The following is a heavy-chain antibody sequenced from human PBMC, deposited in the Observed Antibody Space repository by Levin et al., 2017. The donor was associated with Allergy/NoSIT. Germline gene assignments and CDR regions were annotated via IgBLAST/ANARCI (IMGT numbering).Heavy chain of an antibody. CDR2: IIPIFGTA. D-gene: IGHD2-15*01. CDR3: AGYCSGGSCYSNYYYYGMDV. J-gene: IGHJ6*02. V-gene: IGHV1-69*13. Sequence: ASVKVSCKASGGTFSSYAISWVRQAPGQGLEWMGGIIPIFGTANYAQKFQGRVTITADESTSTAYMELSSLRSEDTAVYYCAGYCSGGSCYSNYYYYGMDVWGQGTTVTVSS. CDR1: GGTFSSYA.